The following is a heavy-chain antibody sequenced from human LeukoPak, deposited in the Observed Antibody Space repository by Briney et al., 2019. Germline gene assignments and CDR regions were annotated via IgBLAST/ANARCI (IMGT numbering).Heavy chain of an antibody. Sequence: PTETLSLTCTVSGGSISSYYWSWIRQPPGKGLEWIGYIYYSGSTNYNPSLKSRVTISVDTSKNQFSLKLSSVTAADTAVYYCARSGDSSGWYRNDAFDIWGQGTMVTVSS. CDR1: GGSISSYY. CDR2: IYYSGST. CDR3: ARSGDSSGWYRNDAFDI. D-gene: IGHD6-19*01. V-gene: IGHV4-59*08. J-gene: IGHJ3*02.